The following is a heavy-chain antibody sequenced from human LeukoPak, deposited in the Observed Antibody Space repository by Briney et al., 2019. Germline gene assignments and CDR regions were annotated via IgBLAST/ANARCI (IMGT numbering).Heavy chain of an antibody. CDR3: AKIRGSYLDY. CDR2: ISTGGDST. Sequence: GGSLRLSCAASGFTLSSYAMSWVCQAPGKGLEWVSAISTGGDSTYYADSVKGRFTISRDNSKNTLYVQMNSLRAEDTALYYCAKIRGSYLDYWGQGTLVTVSS. CDR1: GFTLSSYA. V-gene: IGHV3-23*01. D-gene: IGHD1-26*01. J-gene: IGHJ4*02.